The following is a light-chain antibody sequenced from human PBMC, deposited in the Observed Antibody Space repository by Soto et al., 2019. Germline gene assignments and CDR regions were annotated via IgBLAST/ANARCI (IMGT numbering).Light chain of an antibody. CDR3: SSYRASSTPVV. Sequence: QSVLTQSPSASGSPGQSVTISCTGTSSDIGGYNSVSWYQQHPGKAPKLMIYEVSNRPSGVSNRFSGSKSGNTASLTISGLQAEDEADYYCSSYRASSTPVVFGGGTKLTVL. J-gene: IGLJ2*01. CDR1: SSDIGGYNS. V-gene: IGLV2-14*01. CDR2: EVS.